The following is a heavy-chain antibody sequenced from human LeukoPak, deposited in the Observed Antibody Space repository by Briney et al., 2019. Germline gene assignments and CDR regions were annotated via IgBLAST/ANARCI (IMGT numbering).Heavy chain of an antibody. CDR1: GFTFRNSA. V-gene: IGHV3-23*01. CDR2: ISFSGANT. D-gene: IGHD5-24*01. Sequence: GGSLRLSCAGSGFTFRNSAMTWVRQAPGKGLEWVSLISFSGANTYYADSVKGRFTISRDNSKDTLYLQMNSLRAEDTAIYYCARDIQLSTWGLGTMVTVSS. J-gene: IGHJ3*01. CDR3: ARDIQLST.